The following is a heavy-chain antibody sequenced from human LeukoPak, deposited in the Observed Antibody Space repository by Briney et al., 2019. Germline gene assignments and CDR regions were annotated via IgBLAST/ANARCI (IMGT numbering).Heavy chain of an antibody. Sequence: GGSLRLSCAASGFTFSSYGMHWVRQAPGKGLEWVAVISYDGSNKYYADSVKGRFTISRDNSKNTLYLQMNSLRAEDTAVYYCARESYGDPTFDYWGQGTLVTVSS. CDR1: GFTFSSYG. CDR2: ISYDGSNK. D-gene: IGHD4-17*01. V-gene: IGHV3-30*03. CDR3: ARESYGDPTFDY. J-gene: IGHJ4*02.